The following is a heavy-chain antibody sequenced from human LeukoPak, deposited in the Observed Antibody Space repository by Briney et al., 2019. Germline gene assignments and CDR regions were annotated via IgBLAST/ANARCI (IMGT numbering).Heavy chain of an antibody. J-gene: IGHJ3*02. CDR2: IYYSGST. CDR3: ARDPSSAFDI. V-gene: IGHV4-30-4*01. Sequence: SQTPSLTCTVSGGSISSGDYYWSWIRQPPGKGLEWIGYIYYSGSTYYNPSLKSRVTISVDTSKNQFSLKLGSVTAADTAVYYCARDPSSAFDIWGQGTMVTVSS. CDR1: GGSISSGDYY.